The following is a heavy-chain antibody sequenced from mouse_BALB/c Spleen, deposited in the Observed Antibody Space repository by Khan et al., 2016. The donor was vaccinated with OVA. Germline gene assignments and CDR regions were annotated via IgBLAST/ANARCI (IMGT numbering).Heavy chain of an antibody. CDR1: GYSFTSYY. CDR3: TRQVYVDWVTY. CDR2: IDPFSGGT. J-gene: IGHJ3*01. V-gene: IGHV1-31*01. D-gene: IGHD1-1*01. Sequence: EVQLQQSGPELMKPGASVKISCKASGYSFTSYYIHWVMQGHGKSLEWIGYIDPFSGGTTYNQKFKGKATLTVDKSSSTAYLQLSNLKSEDSAVYYCTRQVYVDWVTYWGQGTLVTVSA.